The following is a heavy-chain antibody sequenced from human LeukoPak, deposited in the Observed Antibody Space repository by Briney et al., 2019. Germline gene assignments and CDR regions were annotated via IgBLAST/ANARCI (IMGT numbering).Heavy chain of an antibody. Sequence: GGSLRLSCAASGLNFNNAWMTWVRQAPGRGLEWVSSISSSSSYIYYADSVKGRFTISRDNAKNSLYLQMNSLRAEDTAVYYCASWGAGGNSWGQGTLVTVSS. CDR3: ASWGAGGNS. D-gene: IGHD3-16*01. V-gene: IGHV3-21*01. J-gene: IGHJ4*02. CDR1: GLNFNNAW. CDR2: ISSSSSYI.